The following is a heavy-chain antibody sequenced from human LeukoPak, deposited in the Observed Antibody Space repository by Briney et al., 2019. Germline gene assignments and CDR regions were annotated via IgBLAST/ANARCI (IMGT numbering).Heavy chain of an antibody. D-gene: IGHD6-19*01. CDR2: VHYSGSA. CDR3: AATGGWYVVS. V-gene: IGHV4-30-4*01. Sequence: PSETLSLTCTVSGDSISSGDYYWSWIRQPPGKCLEWIGYVHYSGSAWYDPSHKSRITLSVDTSKNLFSLNLSSVTGADTAVYYCAATGGWYVVSWGQETLVTVSS. J-gene: IGHJ4*02. CDR1: GDSISSGDYY.